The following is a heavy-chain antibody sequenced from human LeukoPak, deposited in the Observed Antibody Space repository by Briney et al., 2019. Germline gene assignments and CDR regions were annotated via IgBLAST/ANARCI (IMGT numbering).Heavy chain of an antibody. D-gene: IGHD3-22*01. J-gene: IGHJ4*02. V-gene: IGHV3-48*01. Sequence: GGSLRLSCAASGFTFSDYEMNWVRQAPGKGLEWVSYISSSSSTIYYADSVKGRFTISRDNAKNSLYLQMNSLRAEDTAVYYCARDLYYYDSSGYFLREYFDYWGQGTLVTVSS. CDR3: ARDLYYYDSSGYFLREYFDY. CDR1: GFTFSDYE. CDR2: ISSSSSTI.